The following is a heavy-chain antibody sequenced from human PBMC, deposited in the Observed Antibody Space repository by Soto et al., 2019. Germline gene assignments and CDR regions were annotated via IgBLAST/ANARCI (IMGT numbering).Heavy chain of an antibody. CDR1: GFSFGSYG. D-gene: IGHD6-13*01. V-gene: IGHV3-30*03. CDR2: ISFDGSHK. CDR3: VRDGGEQKVDYCYYYGLDV. J-gene: IGHJ6*02. Sequence: QGQLVESGGGLAQPGRSLRLSCAASGFSFGSYGMHWVRQAPGKGLDWVAVISFDGSHKYYADSVKGRFTISRDNSKNTLSLRLNRLTTEETAIYYCVRDGGEQKVDYCYYYGLDVWGQGTMVTVSS.